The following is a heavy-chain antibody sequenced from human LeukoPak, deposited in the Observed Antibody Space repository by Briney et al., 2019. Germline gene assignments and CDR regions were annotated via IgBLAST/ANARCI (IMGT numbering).Heavy chain of an antibody. CDR3: ARTASGYDPFDY. CDR1: GYSISRGYY. Sequence: PWETLSLTCSVSGYSISRGYYWGWIRHPPGKGLEWIESIYHSGRTYYHPSLKSRVTMSPDTSKNQFSLKLSSVTAADTAVYYCARTASGYDPFDYWGQGNLVTVSS. D-gene: IGHD5-12*01. V-gene: IGHV4-38-2*01. J-gene: IGHJ4*02. CDR2: IYHSGRT.